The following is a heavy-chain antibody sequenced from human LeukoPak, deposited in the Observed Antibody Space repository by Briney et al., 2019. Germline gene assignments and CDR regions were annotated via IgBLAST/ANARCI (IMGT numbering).Heavy chain of an antibody. V-gene: IGHV4-39*01. CDR1: GGSISSSSYY. D-gene: IGHD4-17*01. J-gene: IGHJ4*02. CDR3: ARQGDYGDYYFDY. CDR2: IYYSGST. Sequence: PSETLSLTCTVSGGSISSSSYYWGWIRQPPGKGLEWIGSIYYSGSTYYNPSLKSRVTISVDTSNNQFSLKLSSVTAADTAVYYCARQGDYGDYYFDYWGQGTLVTVSS.